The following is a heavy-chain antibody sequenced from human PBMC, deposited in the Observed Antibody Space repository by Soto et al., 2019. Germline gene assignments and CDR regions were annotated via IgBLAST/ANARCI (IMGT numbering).Heavy chain of an antibody. CDR3: ARAGSGWSGYYFDY. D-gene: IGHD6-19*01. CDR1: GFDFTRYG. Sequence: ASVKVSCKASGFDFTRYGVTWVRQGPGQGLEWMGWISTYNSKTKYAQNFQDRVTMTTEIFTNTAYMELRSLTPDDTAVYYCARAGSGWSGYYFDYWGQGTLVTVSS. V-gene: IGHV1-18*01. CDR2: ISTYNSKT. J-gene: IGHJ4*02.